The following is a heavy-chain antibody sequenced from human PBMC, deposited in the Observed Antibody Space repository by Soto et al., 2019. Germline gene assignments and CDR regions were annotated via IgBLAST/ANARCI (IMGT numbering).Heavy chain of an antibody. CDR2: INPSGGST. CDR1: GYTFTSYY. J-gene: IGHJ4*02. Sequence: GASVNVSCKASGYTFTSYYMHWVRQAPGQGLEWMGIINPSGGSTSYAQKFQGRVTMTRDTSTSTVYMELSSLRSEDTAVYYCARSRGTVTIDYWGQGTLVTVSS. CDR3: ARSRGTVTIDY. V-gene: IGHV1-46*01. D-gene: IGHD4-17*01.